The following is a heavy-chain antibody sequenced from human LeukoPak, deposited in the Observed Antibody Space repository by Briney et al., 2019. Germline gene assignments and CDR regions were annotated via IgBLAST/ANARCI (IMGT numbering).Heavy chain of an antibody. J-gene: IGHJ4*02. V-gene: IGHV3-30*04. CDR3: VKDLVGYDSSGYRDY. Sequence: GSLRLSCAASGFTFSSYAMHWVRQAPGKGLEWVAVISYDGSNKYYADSVKGRFTISRDNSNNMVYLQMNSLRAEDTAVYYCVKDLVGYDSSGYRDYWGQGTLVTVSS. CDR2: ISYDGSNK. CDR1: GFTFSSYA. D-gene: IGHD3-22*01.